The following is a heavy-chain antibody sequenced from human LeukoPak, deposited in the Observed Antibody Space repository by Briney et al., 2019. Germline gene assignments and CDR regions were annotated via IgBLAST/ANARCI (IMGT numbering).Heavy chain of an antibody. CDR2: INPNSGGT. D-gene: IGHD3-22*01. CDR3: AREDFFGSSVYYKNKEYFQH. J-gene: IGHJ1*01. Sequence: GASVKVSCKASGYTFTGYYMHWVRQAPGQGLEGMGWINPNSGGTNYAQKFQGRVTMTRDTSISTAYMELSWLRSDDTAAYYCAREDFFGSSVYYKNKEYFQHWGQGTLVTVSS. V-gene: IGHV1-2*02. CDR1: GYTFTGYY.